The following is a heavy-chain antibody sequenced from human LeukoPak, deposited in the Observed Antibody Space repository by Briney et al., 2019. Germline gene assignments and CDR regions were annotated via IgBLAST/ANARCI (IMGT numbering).Heavy chain of an antibody. J-gene: IGHJ1*01. CDR2: FDPEDGET. Sequence: EASVKVSCKVSGYTLTELSMHWVRQAPGKGLEWMGGFDPEDGETIYAQKFQGRVTMTEDTSTDTAYMELSSLRSEDTAVYYCATDPYSSGWLYFQHWGQGTLVTVSS. CDR1: GYTLTELS. V-gene: IGHV1-24*01. CDR3: ATDPYSSGWLYFQH. D-gene: IGHD6-19*01.